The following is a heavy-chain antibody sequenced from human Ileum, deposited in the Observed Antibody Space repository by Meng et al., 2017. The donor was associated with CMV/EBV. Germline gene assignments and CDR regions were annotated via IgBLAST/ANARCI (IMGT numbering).Heavy chain of an antibody. Sequence: GESLKISCVASGFTFSDYYMSWIRQAPGKGLEWISYISSGGSTTYYADSVKGRFTISRDNAKNSLFLQMNSLRAEDTAVYYCATNYDFFSGYSHQFYDGMDVWGQGTTVTVSS. CDR1: GFTFSDYY. V-gene: IGHV3-11*01. J-gene: IGHJ6*02. CDR2: ISSGGSTT. CDR3: ATNYDFFSGYSHQFYDGMDV. D-gene: IGHD3-3*01.